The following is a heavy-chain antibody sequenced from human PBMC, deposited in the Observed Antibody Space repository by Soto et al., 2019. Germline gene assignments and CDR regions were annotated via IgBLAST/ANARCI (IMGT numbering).Heavy chain of an antibody. CDR2: ISAYNGNT. Sequence: ASVKVSCKASGYTFTSYGISWVRQAPGQGLEWMGWISAYNGNTNYAQKLQGRVTMTTDTSTSTAYMELRSLRSDDTAVYYCARQGIAAAGNGYYYYGMDVWGQGTTVTVSS. CDR3: ARQGIAAAGNGYYYYGMDV. J-gene: IGHJ6*02. D-gene: IGHD6-13*01. CDR1: GYTFTSYG. V-gene: IGHV1-18*01.